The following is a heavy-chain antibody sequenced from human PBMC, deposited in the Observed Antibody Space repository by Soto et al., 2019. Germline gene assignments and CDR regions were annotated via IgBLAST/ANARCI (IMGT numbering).Heavy chain of an antibody. CDR3: AHSVVTYDFWSGYRYGNWFDP. V-gene: IGHV2-5*01. D-gene: IGHD3-3*01. CDR1: GFSLSTSGVG. Sequence: SGPTLVNPTQTLTLTCTFSGFSLSTSGVGVGWIRQPPGKALEWLALIYWNDDKRYSPSLKSRLTITKDTSKNQVVLTMTNMDPVDTATYYCAHSVVTYDFWSGYRYGNWFDPWGQGTLVTVSS. CDR2: IYWNDDK. J-gene: IGHJ5*02.